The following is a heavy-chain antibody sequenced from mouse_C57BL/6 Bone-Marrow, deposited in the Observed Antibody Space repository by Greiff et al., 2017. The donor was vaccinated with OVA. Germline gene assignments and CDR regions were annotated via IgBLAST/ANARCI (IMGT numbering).Heavy chain of an antibody. V-gene: IGHV5-9-1*02. Sequence: EVKLQESGEGLVKPGGSLKLSCAASGFTFSSYAMSWVRQTPEKRLEWVAYISSGGDYIYYADTVKGRFTISRDNARNTLYLQMSSLKSEDTAMYYCTRDHYGSSYGYFDVWGTGTTVTVSS. J-gene: IGHJ1*03. D-gene: IGHD1-1*01. CDR3: TRDHYGSSYGYFDV. CDR1: GFTFSSYA. CDR2: ISSGGDYI.